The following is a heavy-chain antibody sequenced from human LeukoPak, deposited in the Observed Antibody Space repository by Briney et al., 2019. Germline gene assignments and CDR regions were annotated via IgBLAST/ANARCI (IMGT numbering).Heavy chain of an antibody. V-gene: IGHV6-1*01. CDR1: GGSVSSNSAA. Sequence: SQTLSLTCAISGGSVSSNSAAWNWIRQSPSRGLEWLGRTYYRSKWYNDYTVSMRSRITINPDTSKNQFSLQLNSVTPEDTAVYYCARGMVKINYYMDVWGKGTTVTVSS. D-gene: IGHD4-23*01. CDR2: TYYRSKWYN. CDR3: ARGMVKINYYMDV. J-gene: IGHJ6*03.